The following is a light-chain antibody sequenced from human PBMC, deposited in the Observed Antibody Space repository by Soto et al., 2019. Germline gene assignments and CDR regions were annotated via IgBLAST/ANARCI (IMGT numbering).Light chain of an antibody. CDR2: DVS. CDR1: QGVTTN. J-gene: IGKJ5*01. V-gene: IGKV3-15*01. Sequence: EIRMTQPPGTLSVSPGERATLSCRAAQGVTTNFAWYQQKSGQXPRXXIYDVSNRATGVPARFSGSGSETDFTLTISGLRSEDSAVYFCQQYNNWPFSFGQGTRLEIK. CDR3: QQYNNWPFS.